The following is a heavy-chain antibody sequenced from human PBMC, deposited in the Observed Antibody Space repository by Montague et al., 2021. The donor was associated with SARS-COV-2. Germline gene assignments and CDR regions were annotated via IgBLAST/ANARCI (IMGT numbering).Heavy chain of an antibody. CDR3: AKEGSDYYASGSYYTRLGWFDS. D-gene: IGHD3-10*01. J-gene: IGHJ5*01. CDR2: ISGSGGTT. V-gene: IGHV3-23*01. CDR1: GFSFSNYA. Sequence: SLILSCAASGFSFSNYAMNWVRQAPGRGLEWVSSISGSGGTTYYADSVEGRFMISRDNSKNTLYLQMNSLRAEDTAVYYCAKEGSDYYASGSYYTRLGWFDSWGQGTLVTVSS.